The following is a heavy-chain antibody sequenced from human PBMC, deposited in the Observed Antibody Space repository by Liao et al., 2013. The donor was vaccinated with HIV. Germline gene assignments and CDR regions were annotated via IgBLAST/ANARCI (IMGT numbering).Heavy chain of an antibody. D-gene: IGHD1-26*01. CDR1: GGSFSGYY. V-gene: IGHV4-34*01. Sequence: QVRLQQWGAGLLKPSETLSLTCTVYGGSFSGYYWSWIRQPPREGAWSGLGKVNHGGSTNYNPSLKSRLSLSLDTSKYQVSLKVRSVTAADTAVYYCARGRRPWESFDDNYYMDVWGNGTTVTVSS. J-gene: IGHJ6*03. CDR2: VNHGGST. CDR3: ARGRRPWESFDDNYYMDV.